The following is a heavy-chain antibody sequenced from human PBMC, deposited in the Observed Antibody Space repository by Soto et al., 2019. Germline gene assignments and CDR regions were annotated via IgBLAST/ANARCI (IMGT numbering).Heavy chain of an antibody. Sequence: PGESLKISCQGSGYAFSSYWIAWVRQMPGKGLEWMGIIYPGDSDTRYSPSFQGQVTISADKSISTAYLQCSSLKASDTAMYYCARLIYGSSSAGYWFDPWGQGTLVTVSS. D-gene: IGHD3-10*01. CDR1: GYAFSSYW. CDR3: ARLIYGSSSAGYWFDP. CDR2: IYPGDSDT. J-gene: IGHJ5*02. V-gene: IGHV5-51*01.